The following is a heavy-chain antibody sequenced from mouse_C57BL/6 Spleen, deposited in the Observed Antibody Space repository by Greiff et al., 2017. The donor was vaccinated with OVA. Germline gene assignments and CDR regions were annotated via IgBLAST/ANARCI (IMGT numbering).Heavy chain of an antibody. D-gene: IGHD2-4*01. CDR1: GFNIKDYY. Sequence: EVKVVESGAELVKPGASVKLSCTASGFNIKDYYMHWVKQRTEQGLEWIGRIDPEDGETKYAPKFQGKATITADTSSNTAYLQLSSLTSEDTAVYYCAHYDYEGVYAMDYWGQGTSVTVSS. CDR3: AHYDYEGVYAMDY. J-gene: IGHJ4*01. V-gene: IGHV14-2*01. CDR2: IDPEDGET.